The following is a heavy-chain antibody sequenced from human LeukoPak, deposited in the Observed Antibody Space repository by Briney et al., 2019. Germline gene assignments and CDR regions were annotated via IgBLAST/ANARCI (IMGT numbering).Heavy chain of an antibody. V-gene: IGHV3-7*01. CDR1: GFTFSSYW. D-gene: IGHD1-26*01. CDR3: ARPSGSYELGFDY. CDR2: IKQDGSEK. Sequence: GGSLRLSCAASGFTFSSYWMSWVRQAPGKGLEWVANIKQDGSEKYYVDSVKGRFTISRDNAKNSLYLQMNSLRAEDTAVYYCARPSGSYELGFDYWGQGTLVTVSP. J-gene: IGHJ4*02.